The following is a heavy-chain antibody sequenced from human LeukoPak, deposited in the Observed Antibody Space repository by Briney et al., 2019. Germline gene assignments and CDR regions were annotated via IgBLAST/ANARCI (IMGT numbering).Heavy chain of an antibody. V-gene: IGHV3-53*01. D-gene: IGHD4-17*01. CDR1: GFTVSSNY. CDR3: ARENSLDYGDYYAFDI. CDR2: IYSGGST. J-gene: IGHJ3*02. Sequence: PGGPLRLSCAASGFTVSSNYMSWVRQAPGKGLEWVSVIYSGGSTYYADSVKGRFTISRDNSKNTLYLQMNSLRAEDTAVYYCARENSLDYGDYYAFDIWGQGTMVTVSS.